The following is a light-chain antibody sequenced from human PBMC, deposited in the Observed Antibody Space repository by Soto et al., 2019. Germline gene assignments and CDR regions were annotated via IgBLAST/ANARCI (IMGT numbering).Light chain of an antibody. CDR2: GAS. Sequence: EIVLTQSPGTLSLSPGERATLSCRASQSVSSSYLAWYQQKPGQAPRLLIYGASSRATGIRDRFSGSGSGTDFTLTIIRLEPEDFSVYYCQQYGSAPPVSTFGQGTKLEIK. V-gene: IGKV3-20*01. J-gene: IGKJ2*01. CDR1: QSVSSSY. CDR3: QQYGSAPPVST.